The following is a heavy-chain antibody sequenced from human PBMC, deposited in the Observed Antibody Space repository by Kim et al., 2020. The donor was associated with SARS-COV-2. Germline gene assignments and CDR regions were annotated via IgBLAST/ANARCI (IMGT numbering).Heavy chain of an antibody. D-gene: IGHD5-12*01. CDR1: GFTFSSYG. J-gene: IGHJ6*02. CDR2: ISYDGSNK. CDR3: AKVNMWGGYGRTYYYYGMDV. Sequence: GGSLRLSCAASGFTFSSYGMHWVRQAPGKGLEWVAVISYDGSNKYYADSVKGRFTISRDNSKNTLYLQMNSLRAEDTAVYYCAKVNMWGGYGRTYYYYGMDVWGQGATVTVSS. V-gene: IGHV3-30*18.